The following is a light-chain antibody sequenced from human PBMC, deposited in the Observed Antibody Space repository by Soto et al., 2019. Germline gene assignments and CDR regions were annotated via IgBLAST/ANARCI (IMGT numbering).Light chain of an antibody. CDR2: DAS. Sequence: DIQMTQSPSTLSASVGDRVTITCRASQSISSWLAWYQQKPGKAPKLLIFDASSLETGVPSRFSGSGSGTEFTLTISSLQPDDFATYYCQQFNSYPSTFGGGTKVEIK. J-gene: IGKJ4*01. CDR1: QSISSW. V-gene: IGKV1-5*01. CDR3: QQFNSYPST.